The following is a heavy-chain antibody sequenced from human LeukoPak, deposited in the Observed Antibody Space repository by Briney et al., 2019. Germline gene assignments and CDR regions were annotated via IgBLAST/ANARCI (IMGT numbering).Heavy chain of an antibody. CDR1: GASISSYY. CDR2: IYYSGST. CDR3: ARVQAPGPSVVTAVYANDAFDM. J-gene: IGHJ3*02. Sequence: SPTLSLTRTVSGASISSYYWSWIRQPPGKGLEWIGYIYYSGSTNYNTSLKSRVTISVDTPKNQVSLKMSTVTAADTAGYYCARVQAPGPSVVTAVYANDAFDMWGQGTMVTVSS. V-gene: IGHV4-59*08. D-gene: IGHD2-2*01.